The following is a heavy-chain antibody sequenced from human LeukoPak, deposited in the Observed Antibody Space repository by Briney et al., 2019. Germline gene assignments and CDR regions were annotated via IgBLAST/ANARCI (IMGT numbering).Heavy chain of an antibody. CDR1: GGSISSYY. D-gene: IGHD3-10*01. CDR3: ARGMGSPQSLDY. Sequence: SESLSLTCTVSGGSISSYYWSWIRQPPGKGLEWIGYIYYSGSTNYNPSLKSRVTISVDTSKNQFSLKLSSVTAADTAVYYCARGMGSPQSLDYWGQGTLVTVSS. V-gene: IGHV4-59*01. CDR2: IYYSGST. J-gene: IGHJ4*02.